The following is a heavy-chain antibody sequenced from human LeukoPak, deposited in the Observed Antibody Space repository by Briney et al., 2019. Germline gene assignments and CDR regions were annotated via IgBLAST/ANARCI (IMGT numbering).Heavy chain of an antibody. CDR3: ARGGHNDGFDI. V-gene: IGHV1-46*01. J-gene: IGHJ3*02. CDR1: GYTFTNYY. Sequence: ASVKVSCKASGYTFTNYYMHWVRQAPGQGLEWMGIINPSGGTTSYAQKFQGRVTMTRDTSTSTVYMEVSSLRSEDTAVYYCARGGHNDGFDIWGQGTMVTVSS. CDR2: INPSGGTT.